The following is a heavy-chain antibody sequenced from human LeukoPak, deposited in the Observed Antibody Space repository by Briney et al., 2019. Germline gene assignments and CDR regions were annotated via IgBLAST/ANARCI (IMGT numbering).Heavy chain of an antibody. CDR1: GTSISNYY. CDR2: IYTSRGT. CDR3: ARAAEFSSGWYLFDY. D-gene: IGHD6-19*01. Sequence: SETLSLTCTVSGTSISNYYWTWIRQPAGKGLEWIGRIYTSRGTNYNPSLKTRVTMSVDTSKNQVSLKLSSVTAADTAMYYCARAAEFSSGWYLFDYWGQGILVTVSA. V-gene: IGHV4-4*07. J-gene: IGHJ4*02.